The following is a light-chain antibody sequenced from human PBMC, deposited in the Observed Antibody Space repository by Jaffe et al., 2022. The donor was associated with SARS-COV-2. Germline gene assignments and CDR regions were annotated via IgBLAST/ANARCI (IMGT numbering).Light chain of an antibody. Sequence: EIVLTQSPDTLSLSPGEGATLSCRASQSISHYLAWYQQKPGQAPRLLIYDASNRATGIPARFSGSGSGTDFTLTISSLEPEDLAIYYCQQRSGWPPVYTFGQGTKLQMK. CDR1: QSISHY. V-gene: IGKV3-11*01. CDR3: QQRSGWPPVYT. CDR2: DAS. J-gene: IGKJ2*01.